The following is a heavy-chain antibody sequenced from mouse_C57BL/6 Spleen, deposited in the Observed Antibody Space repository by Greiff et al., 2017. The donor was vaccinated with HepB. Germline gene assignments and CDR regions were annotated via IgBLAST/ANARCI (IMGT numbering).Heavy chain of an antibody. J-gene: IGHJ2*01. CDR3: ARGAYYGSSFFDY. V-gene: IGHV5-17*01. CDR2: ISSGSSTI. Sequence: EVQLVESGGGLVKPGGSLKLSCAASGFTFSDDGMHWVRQAPEKGLEWVAYISSGSSTIYYADTVKGRFTISRDNAKNTLFLQMTSLRSEDTAMYYCARGAYYGSSFFDYWGQGTTLTVSS. D-gene: IGHD1-1*01. CDR1: GFTFSDDG.